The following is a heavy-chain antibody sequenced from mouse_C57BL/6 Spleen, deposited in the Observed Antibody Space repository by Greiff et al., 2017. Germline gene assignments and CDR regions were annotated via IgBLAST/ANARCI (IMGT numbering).Heavy chain of an antibody. J-gene: IGHJ4*01. D-gene: IGHD1-3*01. CDR2: IRSKSNNYAT. CDR3: VRHPNEGTKDYAMDY. CDR1: GFSFNTYA. V-gene: IGHV10-1*01. Sequence: EVQLVESGGGLVQPKGSLKLSCAASGFSFNTYAMNWVRQAPGKGFEWVARIRSKSNNYATYYADSVKDRFTISRDDSESMLYLQMNNLKTEDTAMYYCVRHPNEGTKDYAMDYWGQGTSVTVSS.